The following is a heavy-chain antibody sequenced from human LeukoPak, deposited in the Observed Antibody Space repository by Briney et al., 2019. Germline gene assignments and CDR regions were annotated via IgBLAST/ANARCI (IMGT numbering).Heavy chain of an antibody. J-gene: IGHJ4*02. CDR2: IYTSGVT. CDR3: SRDSLAIAAAGSGFDY. Sequence: SETLSLTCTVSGGFISTYYCSWIRQPAGKGLEWIGRIYTSGVTNYTRSLKSRVTIPLATSKNQFPLNLNSFTAAGPPVTYCSRDSLAIAAAGSGFDYWGQGTLVTVSS. D-gene: IGHD6-13*01. CDR1: GGFISTYY. V-gene: IGHV4-4*07.